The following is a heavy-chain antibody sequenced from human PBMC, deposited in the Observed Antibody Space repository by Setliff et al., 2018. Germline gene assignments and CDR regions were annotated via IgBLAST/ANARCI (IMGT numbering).Heavy chain of an antibody. CDR1: GASLRSGSNY. V-gene: IGHV4-61*02. D-gene: IGHD2-8*01. CDR2: IYTDGTT. CDR3: AKEHVVISFVTNTHHHYGMDV. Sequence: KPSETLSLTCTVSGASLRSGSNYWGWFRQPAGKGLEWIGRIYTDGTTNYNPSLKSRVSISADTSMNHFSLRMTSVSAADTAVYYCAKEHVVISFVTNTHHHYGMDVWGQGATVTAP. J-gene: IGHJ6*02.